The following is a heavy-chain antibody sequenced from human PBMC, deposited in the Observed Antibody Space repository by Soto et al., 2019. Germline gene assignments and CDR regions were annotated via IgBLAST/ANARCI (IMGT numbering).Heavy chain of an antibody. CDR1: GGSISNYNYY. J-gene: IGHJ4*02. Sequence: PSGTLSLTCAVSGGSISNYNYYWGWIRQSPGKGLEWIGSVYYTGNTYYNPSLNSRLTISVDTSENQFSLRLTSVTAADTAVYFCARLRARWFGDLLPSDLDFWGQGSLVTGSS. CDR3: ARLRARWFGDLLPSDLDF. D-gene: IGHD3-10*01. V-gene: IGHV4-39*01. CDR2: VYYTGNT.